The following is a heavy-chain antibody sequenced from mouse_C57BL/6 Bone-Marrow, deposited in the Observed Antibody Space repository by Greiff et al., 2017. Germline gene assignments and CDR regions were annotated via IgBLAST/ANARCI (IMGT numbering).Heavy chain of an antibody. Sequence: EVKLVESGGGLVKPGGSLKLSCAASGFTFSSYAMSWVRQTPEKRLEWVATISDGGSYTYYPDNVKGRFTISRDNAKNNLYLQMSHLKSEDTAMYYCARGLRRWYFDVWGTGTTVTVSS. J-gene: IGHJ1*03. CDR1: GFTFSSYA. D-gene: IGHD1-2*01. CDR3: ARGLRRWYFDV. CDR2: ISDGGSYT. V-gene: IGHV5-4*03.